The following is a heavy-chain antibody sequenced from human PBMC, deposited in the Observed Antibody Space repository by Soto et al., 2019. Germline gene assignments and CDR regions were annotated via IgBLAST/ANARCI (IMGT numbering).Heavy chain of an antibody. D-gene: IGHD2-15*01. V-gene: IGHV4-34*01. Sequence: QVQLQQWGAGLLKPSETLSLTCAVYGGSFSGYYWSWIRQPPGKGLEWIGEINHSGSTNYNPSLKSRVTISVDTSKNQVSLKLSSVTAADTAVYYCARGGDIVVVVAARRDFQHWGQGTLVTVSS. CDR3: ARGGDIVVVVAARRDFQH. CDR2: INHSGST. J-gene: IGHJ1*01. CDR1: GGSFSGYY.